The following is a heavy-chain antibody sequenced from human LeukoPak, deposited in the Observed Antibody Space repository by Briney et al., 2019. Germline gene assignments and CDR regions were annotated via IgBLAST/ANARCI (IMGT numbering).Heavy chain of an antibody. V-gene: IGHV4-4*09. Sequence: PSETLSLTCTVSGGCISSYYWSWIRQPPGKGLEWIGYIYTSGSTNYNPSLKSRVTISVDTSKNQFSLKLSSVTAADTAVYYCASLDYYYYGMDVWGQGTTVTVSS. CDR1: GGCISSYY. CDR2: IYTSGST. CDR3: ASLDYYYYGMDV. J-gene: IGHJ6*02.